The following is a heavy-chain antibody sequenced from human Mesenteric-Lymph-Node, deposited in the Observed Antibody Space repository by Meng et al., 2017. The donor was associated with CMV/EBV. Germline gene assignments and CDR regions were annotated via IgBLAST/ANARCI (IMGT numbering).Heavy chain of an antibody. D-gene: IGHD7-27*01. V-gene: IGHV3-48*03. CDR3: ARGTGDYYYGVDV. CDR1: GFTFSFYE. J-gene: IGHJ6*02. CDR2: ITTSGRT. Sequence: GESLKISCAASGFTFSFYEMNWVRQAPGKGLEWVSYITTSGRTYYTDSVKGRFTISRDNAKNSLYLQMNSLRVEDTAVYYCARGTGDYYYGVDVWGQGTTVTVSS.